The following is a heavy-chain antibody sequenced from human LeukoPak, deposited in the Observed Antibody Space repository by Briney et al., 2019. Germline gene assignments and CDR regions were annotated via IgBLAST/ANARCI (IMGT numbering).Heavy chain of an antibody. J-gene: IGHJ4*02. D-gene: IGHD3-10*01. CDR3: ARASITMVRGAFDY. V-gene: IGHV3-7*01. Sequence: GGSLRLSCAASGFTFSSYWMSWVRQAPGKGLEWVANIKQDGSERYYVDSVKGRFTISRDNAKNSLYLQMNSLRAEDTAVYYCARASITMVRGAFDYWGQGTLVTVSS. CDR2: IKQDGSER. CDR1: GFTFSSYW.